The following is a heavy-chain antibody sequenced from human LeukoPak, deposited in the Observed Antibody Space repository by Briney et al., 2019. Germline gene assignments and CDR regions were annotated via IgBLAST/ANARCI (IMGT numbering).Heavy chain of an antibody. CDR1: GFTFTTYW. V-gene: IGHV3-7*01. J-gene: IGHJ4*02. CDR2: IKTDGSEK. CDR3: VSAPNSYYLDH. Sequence: GGSMRLSCVASGFTFTTYWMTWVRQVPGKGLEWLANIKTDGSEKYYVDSVEGRFAISRDNTKNSLYLQMNNLRAEDTGLYYCVSAPNSYYLDHWGQGTLVTVSS.